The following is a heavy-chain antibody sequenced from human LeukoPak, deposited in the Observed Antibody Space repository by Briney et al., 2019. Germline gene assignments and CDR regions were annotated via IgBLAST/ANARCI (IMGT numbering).Heavy chain of an antibody. CDR1: GYSFTTYW. CDR2: IYPGDSDT. CDR3: ARRTAYMQYCAL. J-gene: IGHJ2*01. D-gene: IGHD3-16*01. V-gene: IGHV5-51*01. Sequence: GESLKISCRSSGYSFTTYWIGWLRQMPGKGLEWMGTIYPGDSDTRYSPSFQGQVTISADKSTSIVYLQWSSLKASDTAIYYCARRTAYMQYCALWVSGTLVTVSS.